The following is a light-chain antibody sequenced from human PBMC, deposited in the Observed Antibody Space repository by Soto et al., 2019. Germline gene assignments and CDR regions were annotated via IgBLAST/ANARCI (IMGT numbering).Light chain of an antibody. Sequence: EIVMTQSPATLSVSPGVRATLSCRASQSVSSNLAWYQQKPGQAPRLLIYGASTRATGIPARFSGSGSGTEFTLTISSLQSEDFAVYYCQQYNNGWTFGQGTKVEIK. CDR1: QSVSSN. V-gene: IGKV3-15*01. J-gene: IGKJ1*01. CDR3: QQYNNGWT. CDR2: GAS.